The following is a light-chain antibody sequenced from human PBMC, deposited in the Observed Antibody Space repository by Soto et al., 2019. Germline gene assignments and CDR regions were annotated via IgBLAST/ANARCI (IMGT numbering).Light chain of an antibody. Sequence: DIQLTQSPSFLSSSVGDRVTITCPASQGISSYLAWYQQTPGKAPNLLIYAASTLQSGVPSRFSGSGSGTDFTLTISSLQPEDFASYYCLQLHSYPLTFGGGTKVEI. CDR2: AAS. V-gene: IGKV1-9*01. J-gene: IGKJ4*01. CDR1: QGISSY. CDR3: LQLHSYPLT.